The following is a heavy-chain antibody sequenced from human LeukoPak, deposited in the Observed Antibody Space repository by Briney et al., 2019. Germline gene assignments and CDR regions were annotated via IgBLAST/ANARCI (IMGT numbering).Heavy chain of an antibody. Sequence: SETLSLTCTASGGSISSSSYYWGWIRQPPGKGLEWIGSIYYSGSTYYNPSLKSRVTISVDTSKNQFSLKLSSVTAADTAVYYCASLYSNGGYWGQGTLATVSS. CDR1: GGSISSSSYY. D-gene: IGHD4-11*01. J-gene: IGHJ4*02. CDR3: ASLYSNGGY. CDR2: IYYSGST. V-gene: IGHV4-39*01.